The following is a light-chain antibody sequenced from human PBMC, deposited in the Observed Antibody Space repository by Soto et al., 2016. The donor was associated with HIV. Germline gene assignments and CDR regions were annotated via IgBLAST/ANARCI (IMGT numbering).Light chain of an antibody. CDR2: AAS. CDR1: QSISSY. V-gene: IGKV1-17*01. Sequence: DIQMTQSPSSLSASVGDRVTITCRASQSISSYLNWYQQKPGKAPKLLIYAASSLQSGVPSRFSGSGSGTEFTLTLSSLQPEDFATYYCLQHNTYPYTFGQGPSWRSN. CDR3: LQHNTYPYT. J-gene: IGKJ2*01.